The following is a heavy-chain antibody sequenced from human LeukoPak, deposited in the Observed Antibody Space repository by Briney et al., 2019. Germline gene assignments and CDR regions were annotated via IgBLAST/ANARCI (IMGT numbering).Heavy chain of an antibody. D-gene: IGHD4-11*01. V-gene: IGHV4-31*03. J-gene: IGHJ4*02. Sequence: SETLSLTCTVSGGSISSGGYYWSWIRQHPGKGLEWIGYIYYSGSTYYNPSLKSRVTISVDTSKNQFSLKLSSVTVADTAVYYCARVYRSSYWVHYYFDYWGQGTLVTVSS. CDR2: IYYSGST. CDR3: ARVYRSSYWVHYYFDY. CDR1: GGSISSGGYY.